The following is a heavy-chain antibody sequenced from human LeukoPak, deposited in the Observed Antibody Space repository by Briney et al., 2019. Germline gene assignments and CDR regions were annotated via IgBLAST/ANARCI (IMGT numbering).Heavy chain of an antibody. CDR3: TTDYYGSGSYPDAFDI. D-gene: IGHD3-10*01. CDR1: GFTFSNAW. CDR2: IKSKTDGGTT. J-gene: IGHJ3*02. V-gene: IGHV3-15*01. Sequence: GGSLRLSCAASGFTFSNAWMSWVRQAPGKGLEWVGRIKSKTDGGTTDYAAPVKGRFTISRDDSKNTLYLQMNSLKTEDTAVYYCTTDYYGSGSYPDAFDIWGRGTMVTVSS.